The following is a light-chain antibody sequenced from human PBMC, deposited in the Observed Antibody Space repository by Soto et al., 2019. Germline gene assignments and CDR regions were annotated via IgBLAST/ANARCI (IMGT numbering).Light chain of an antibody. CDR2: RAS. V-gene: IGKV3D-20*02. J-gene: IGKJ1*01. CDR1: QSFSNNY. CDR3: QQRSNWLWT. Sequence: EIVLTQSPGTLSLSPGERATLSYRASQSFSNNYLAWYQQKPGQAPMLLINRASNRATGIPDRFTGSGSGTDFTLTINRLEPADFAVYYCQQRSNWLWTFGQGTKVDIK.